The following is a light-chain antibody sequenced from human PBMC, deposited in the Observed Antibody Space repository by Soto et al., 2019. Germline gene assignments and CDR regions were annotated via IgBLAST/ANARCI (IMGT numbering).Light chain of an antibody. J-gene: IGLJ1*01. CDR3: SSYTSDNRSYV. V-gene: IGLV2-14*01. Sequence: QSALTQPASESASPGQSITISCTGTSSDVGAYTSVSWYQQHPGKVPKVVIYEVSNRPSGVSNRFSGSKSGNTASLTISGLQAEDEAHYYCSSYTSDNRSYVFGTGTKVTVL. CDR1: SSDVGAYTS. CDR2: EVS.